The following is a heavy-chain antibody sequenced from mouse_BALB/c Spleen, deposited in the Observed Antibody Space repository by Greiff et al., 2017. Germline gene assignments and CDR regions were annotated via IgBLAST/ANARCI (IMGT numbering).Heavy chain of an antibody. J-gene: IGHJ4*01. CDR1: GYTFTSYW. Sequence: VQLQQSGAELVKPGASVKLSCKASGYTFTSYWMHWVKQRPGQGLEWIGEIDPSDSYTNYNQKFKGKATLTVDKSSSTAYMQLSSLTSEDSAVYYCARSEDGYYVESAMDYWGQGTSVTVSS. CDR2: IDPSDSYT. D-gene: IGHD2-3*01. CDR3: ARSEDGYYVESAMDY. V-gene: IGHV1-69*02.